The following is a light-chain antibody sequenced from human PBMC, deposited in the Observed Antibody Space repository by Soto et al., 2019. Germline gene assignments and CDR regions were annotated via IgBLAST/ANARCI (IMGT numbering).Light chain of an antibody. V-gene: IGLV2-14*01. J-gene: IGLJ1*01. CDR3: SSHTSGSTGV. CDR2: GVT. CDR1: SGDVGGYDY. Sequence: QSALTQPASVSGSPGQSIAISCTGTSGDVGGYDYVSWYQQHPDKAPKLMIYGVTKRPSWVSNRFSGSKSGNTASLTISGFQPEDEADYYCSSHTSGSTGVFGSGTKVTVL.